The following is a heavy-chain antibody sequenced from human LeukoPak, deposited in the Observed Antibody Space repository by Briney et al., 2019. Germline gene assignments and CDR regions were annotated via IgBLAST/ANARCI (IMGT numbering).Heavy chain of an antibody. CDR2: IWYDGSNS. J-gene: IGHJ4*02. Sequence: GGSLRLSCAASGFTFSSYGLYWVRQAPGKGLEWVALIWYDGSNSYYADSVKGRFTISRDNSKNTLYLQMNSLRAEDTAVYYCARDPWAYCGGDCYPHFDYWGQGTLVTVSS. CDR3: ARDPWAYCGGDCYPHFDY. D-gene: IGHD2-21*02. CDR1: GFTFSSYG. V-gene: IGHV3-33*01.